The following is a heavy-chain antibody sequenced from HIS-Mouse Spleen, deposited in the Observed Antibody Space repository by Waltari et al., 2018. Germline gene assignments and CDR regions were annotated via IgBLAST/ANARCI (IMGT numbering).Heavy chain of an antibody. CDR1: GGSTSSSSYY. J-gene: IGHJ2*01. Sequence: QLQLQESGPGLVKPSETLSLTCTVFGGSTSSSSYYWGWIRQPPGKGLVWIGSIYYSGSTYYNPSLKSRVTISVDTSKNQFSLKLSSVTAADTAVYYCAREIPYSSSWYDWYFDLWGRGTLVTVSS. V-gene: IGHV4-39*07. CDR2: IYYSGST. D-gene: IGHD6-13*01. CDR3: AREIPYSSSWYDWYFDL.